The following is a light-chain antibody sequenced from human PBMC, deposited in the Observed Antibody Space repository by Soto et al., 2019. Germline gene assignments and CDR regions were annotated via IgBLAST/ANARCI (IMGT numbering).Light chain of an antibody. V-gene: IGKV3-20*01. CDR3: QQYGTLPPRYT. J-gene: IGKJ2*01. CDR2: GTS. Sequence: EIVLTQSPGTLSLSPGERATLSCRASQSVSSSYLAWYQQKPGQAPRLLIYGTSNRATGIPDRFSGSGSGTDFTLTISRLEPEDCAVYYCQQYGTLPPRYTFGQGTKLEIK. CDR1: QSVSSSY.